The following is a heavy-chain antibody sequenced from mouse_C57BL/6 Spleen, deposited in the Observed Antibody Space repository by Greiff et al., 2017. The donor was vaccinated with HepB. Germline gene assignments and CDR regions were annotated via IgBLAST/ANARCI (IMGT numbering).Heavy chain of an antibody. CDR2: IDPKSGGT. Sequence: QVQLQQPGAELVKPGASVKLSCKASGYTFTSYWMHWVKQRPGRGLEWIGRIDPKSGGTKYNEKFKSKATLTVDKPSSTAYMQLSSLPSEDAAVYYCARSRGPWYFDVWGTGTTVTVSS. CDR3: ARSRGPWYFDV. V-gene: IGHV1-72*01. J-gene: IGHJ1*03. D-gene: IGHD3-3*01. CDR1: GYTFTSYW.